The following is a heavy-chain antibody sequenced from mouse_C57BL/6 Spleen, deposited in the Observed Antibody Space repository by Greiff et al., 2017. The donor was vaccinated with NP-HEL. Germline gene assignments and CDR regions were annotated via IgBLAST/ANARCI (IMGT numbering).Heavy chain of an antibody. D-gene: IGHD2-5*01. Sequence: EVQLQQSGPELVKPGASVKISCKASGYTFTDYYMNWVKQSHGKSLEWIGDINPNNGGTSYNQKFKGKATLTVDKSSSTAYMELRSLTSEDSAVYYCASIYSTFAYWGQGTLVTVSA. J-gene: IGHJ3*01. CDR3: ASIYSTFAY. CDR2: INPNNGGT. V-gene: IGHV1-26*01. CDR1: GYTFTDYY.